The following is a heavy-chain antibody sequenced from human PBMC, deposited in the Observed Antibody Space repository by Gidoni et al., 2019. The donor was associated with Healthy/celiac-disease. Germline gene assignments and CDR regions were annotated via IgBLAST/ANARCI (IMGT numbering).Heavy chain of an antibody. D-gene: IGHD6-25*01. CDR3: ARDPRSGGYVSYYYYGMDV. CDR1: GGSISSSTW. J-gene: IGHJ6*02. Sequence: QVQLQESGPGLVKPSGTLSLTCAVSGGSISSSTWWSWVRQPPGKGLEWIGEIYHSGSTNYIPSLKSRVTISVDKSKNQFSLKLSSVTAADTAVYYCARDPRSGGYVSYYYYGMDVWGQGTTVTVSS. V-gene: IGHV4-4*02. CDR2: IYHSGST.